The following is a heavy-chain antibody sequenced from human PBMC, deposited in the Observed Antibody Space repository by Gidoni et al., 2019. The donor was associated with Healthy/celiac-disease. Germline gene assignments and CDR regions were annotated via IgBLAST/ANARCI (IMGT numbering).Heavy chain of an antibody. D-gene: IGHD3-3*01. CDR1: GFTFSSYA. CDR3: ARDFYDFWSGYDY. CDR2: ISSNGGST. J-gene: IGHJ4*02. V-gene: IGHV3-64*01. Sequence: VQLVESGGGLVQPGGSLRLSCAASGFTFSSYAMHWVRQAPGKGLEYVSAISSNGGSTYYANSVKGRFTISRYNSKITLYLHMGSLRAEDMAMYYCARDFYDFWSGYDYWGQGTLVTVSS.